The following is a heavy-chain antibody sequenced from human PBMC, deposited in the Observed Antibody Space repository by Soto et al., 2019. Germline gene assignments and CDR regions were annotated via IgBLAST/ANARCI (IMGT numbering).Heavy chain of an antibody. CDR3: ARTSSGYLIDY. J-gene: IGHJ4*02. D-gene: IGHD3-22*01. CDR1: GGSISSSSYY. V-gene: IGHV4-39*01. Sequence: SETLSLTCTVSGGSISSSSYYWGWIRQPPGKGLEWIGSIYYSGSTYYNPSLKSRVTISVDTSKNQFSLKLSSVTAADTAVYYCARTSSGYLIDYWGQGTLVTVSS. CDR2: IYYSGST.